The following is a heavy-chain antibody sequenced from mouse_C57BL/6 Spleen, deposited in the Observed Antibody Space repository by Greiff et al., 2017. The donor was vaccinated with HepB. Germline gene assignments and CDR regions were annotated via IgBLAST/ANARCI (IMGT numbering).Heavy chain of an antibody. D-gene: IGHD1-1*01. CDR3: ARRVDYYGSSYGFAY. CDR1: GYTFTSYW. CDR2: IDPSDSYT. J-gene: IGHJ3*01. Sequence: QVQLQQPGAELVKPGASVKLSCKASGYTFTSYWMQWVKQRPGQGLEWIGEIDPSDSYTNYNQKFKGKATLTVDTSSSTAYMQLSSLTSEDSAVYYCARRVDYYGSSYGFAYWGQGTLVTVSA. V-gene: IGHV1-50*01.